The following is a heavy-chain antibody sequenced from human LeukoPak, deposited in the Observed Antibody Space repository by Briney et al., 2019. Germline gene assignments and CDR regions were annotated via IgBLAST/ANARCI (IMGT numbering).Heavy chain of an antibody. V-gene: IGHV3-64*01. D-gene: IGHD3-10*01. Sequence: GGSLRLSCAASGFTFSSFPMHWVRQVPGKGLEYVSAISSTGETSYYANSVKYRFTISRDNSKNTLYLQMGSLRAEDMAVYYCARVMSGSGSKYFDYWGQGTLVTVSS. J-gene: IGHJ4*02. CDR2: ISSTGETS. CDR3: ARVMSGSGSKYFDY. CDR1: GFTFSSFP.